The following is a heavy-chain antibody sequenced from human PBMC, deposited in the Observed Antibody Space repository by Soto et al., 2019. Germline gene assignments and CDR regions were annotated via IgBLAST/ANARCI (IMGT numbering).Heavy chain of an antibody. CDR2: ISWNSGSI. D-gene: IGHD3-16*01. V-gene: IGHV3-9*01. CDR3: AKDSTLGGWGGMDV. Sequence: PGGALRLSWAASGFTFDDDARHGGRQAPGKGLEWVSGISWNSGSIVDADSVKGRFTISRDNAKNSLYLQMNSLRAEDTALYYCAKDSTLGGWGGMDVWGQGTTVTVSS. CDR1: GFTFDDDA. J-gene: IGHJ6*02.